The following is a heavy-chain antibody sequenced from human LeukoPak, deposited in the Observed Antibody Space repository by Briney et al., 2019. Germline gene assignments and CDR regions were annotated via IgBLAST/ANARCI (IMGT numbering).Heavy chain of an antibody. CDR2: ISASGDRT. J-gene: IGHJ4*02. CDR1: GFTFSNYA. Sequence: GGSLRLSCAASGFTFSNYAMTWVRQAPGKGLEWVSSISASGDRTYYTESVKGRFTVSRDNSKNTLYLQMNSLRAEDTAVYYCARRSGIAVAGAFDYWGQGTLVTVSS. CDR3: ARRSGIAVAGAFDY. D-gene: IGHD6-19*01. V-gene: IGHV3-23*01.